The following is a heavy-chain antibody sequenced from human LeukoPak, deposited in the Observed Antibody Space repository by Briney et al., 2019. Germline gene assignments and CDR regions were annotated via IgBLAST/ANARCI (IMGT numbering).Heavy chain of an antibody. Sequence: GGSLRLSCAASGFTVSSNYMSWVRQAPGKGLEWVSVIYSGGSTYYADSVKGRFTISRDNSKNTLYLQMNSLRAEDTAVYYCASAVDTAMVGAFDIWGQGTMVTASS. J-gene: IGHJ3*02. CDR2: IYSGGST. D-gene: IGHD5-18*01. CDR3: ASAVDTAMVGAFDI. CDR1: GFTVSSNY. V-gene: IGHV3-53*01.